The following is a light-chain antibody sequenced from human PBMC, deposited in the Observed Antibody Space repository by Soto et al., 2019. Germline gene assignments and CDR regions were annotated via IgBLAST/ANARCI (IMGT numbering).Light chain of an antibody. V-gene: IGKV3-20*01. Sequence: EVVLTQSPGTLSLSLGERATLSCRASQSVTSGYLAWYQRKPGQAPRLLIYGASKRATGIPDRFSGSGSGTDFTLTISILVPEDSAVYYGQQYGSQSCTFGQGTKVEIK. CDR1: QSVTSGY. CDR3: QQYGSQSCT. J-gene: IGKJ1*01. CDR2: GAS.